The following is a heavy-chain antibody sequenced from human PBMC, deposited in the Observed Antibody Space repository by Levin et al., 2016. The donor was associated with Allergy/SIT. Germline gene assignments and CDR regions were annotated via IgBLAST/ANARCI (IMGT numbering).Heavy chain of an antibody. CDR1: GFTFSSYW. D-gene: IGHD2-2*02. Sequence: GESLKISCAASGFTFSSYWMSWVRQAPGKGLEWVANIKQDGSEKYYVDSVKGRFTISRDNAKNSLYLQMNSLRAEDTAVYYCARDSPSTIVVVPAAILDYYYYGMDVWGQGTTVTVSS. V-gene: IGHV3-7*01. J-gene: IGHJ6*02. CDR3: ARDSPSTIVVVPAAILDYYYYGMDV. CDR2: IKQDGSEK.